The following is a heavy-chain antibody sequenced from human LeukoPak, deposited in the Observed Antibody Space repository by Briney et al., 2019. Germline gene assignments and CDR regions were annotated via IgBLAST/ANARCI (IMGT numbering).Heavy chain of an antibody. Sequence: SETLSLTCTVSGGSISSYYWGWIRQPPGKGLEWIGYIYYSGSTNYNPSLKSRVTISVDTSKNQFSLKLSSVTAADTAVYYCARSNYDFWSGYYNYYFDYWGQGTLVTVSS. CDR1: GGSISSYY. CDR2: IYYSGST. CDR3: ARSNYDFWSGYYNYYFDY. J-gene: IGHJ4*02. V-gene: IGHV4-59*01. D-gene: IGHD3-3*01.